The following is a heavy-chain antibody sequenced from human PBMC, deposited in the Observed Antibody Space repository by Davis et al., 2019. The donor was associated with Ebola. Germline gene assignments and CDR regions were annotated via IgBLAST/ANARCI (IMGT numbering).Heavy chain of an antibody. D-gene: IGHD6-19*01. CDR3: ARDFAVAGRPPSFDY. CDR2: IYSGGST. J-gene: IGHJ4*02. V-gene: IGHV3-66*02. Sequence: PGGSLRLSCAASGFTVSSNYMSWVRQAPGKGLEWVSVIYSGGSTYYADSVKGRFTISRDNSKNTLYLQMNSLRAEDTAVYYCARDFAVAGRPPSFDYWGQGTLVTVSS. CDR1: GFTVSSNY.